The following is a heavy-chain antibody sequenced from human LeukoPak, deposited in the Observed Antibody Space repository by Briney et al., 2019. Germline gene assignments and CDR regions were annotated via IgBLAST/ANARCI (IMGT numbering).Heavy chain of an antibody. V-gene: IGHV3-21*01. CDR2: ISSSSSYI. CDR1: GFAFSFYA. CDR3: ATDAGATNY. J-gene: IGHJ4*02. D-gene: IGHD1-26*01. Sequence: PGGSLRLSCEASGFAFSFYAMSWLRQPPGKGLEWVSSISSSSSYIYYADSVKGRFTISRDNAKNSLYLQMNSLRAEDTAVYYCATDAGATNYWGQGTLVTVSS.